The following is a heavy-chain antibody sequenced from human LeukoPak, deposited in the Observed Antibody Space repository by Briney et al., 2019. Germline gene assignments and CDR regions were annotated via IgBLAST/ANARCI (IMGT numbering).Heavy chain of an antibody. J-gene: IGHJ4*02. Sequence: PGGSLRLSCAASGFTLSNHWMIWVRQALGKGLECVANIKQDGTEKYYLDSVKGRFTISRDNSKNTVYLQLNNLRDEDTAVYYCAKDSERYGVLEYWGQGTLVSVSA. CDR1: GFTLSNHW. V-gene: IGHV3-7*03. CDR2: IKQDGTEK. CDR3: AKDSERYGVLEY. D-gene: IGHD4-17*01.